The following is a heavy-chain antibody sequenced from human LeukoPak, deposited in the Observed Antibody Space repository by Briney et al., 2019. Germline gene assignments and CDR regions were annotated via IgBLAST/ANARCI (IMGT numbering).Heavy chain of an antibody. CDR2: IYYSGRT. D-gene: IGHD2-2*02. CDR3: ASYTSLHYFDY. Sequence: SETLSLTCGVSGGSISSSNWWSWVRQPPGKGLEWIGEIYYSGRTNYNPSLKNRVTMSVDKSNNQFSLKLSSVTAADTAVYYCASYTSLHYFDYWGQGTLVTVSS. V-gene: IGHV4-4*02. CDR1: GGSISSSNW. J-gene: IGHJ4*02.